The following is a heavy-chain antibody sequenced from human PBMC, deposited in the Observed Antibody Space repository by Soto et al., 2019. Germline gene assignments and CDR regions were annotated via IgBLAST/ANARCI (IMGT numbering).Heavy chain of an antibody. V-gene: IGHV3-53*01. CDR1: GFTVSSNY. CDR2: IYSGGST. J-gene: IGHJ6*02. D-gene: IGHD1-26*01. Sequence: GGSLRLSCAASGFTVSSNYMSWVRQAPGKGLEWVSVIYSGGSTYYADSVKGRFTISRDNSKNTLYLQMNSLRAEDTAVYYCVRDPVGATISLMYGVDVWGQGTTVTVSS. CDR3: VRDPVGATISLMYGVDV.